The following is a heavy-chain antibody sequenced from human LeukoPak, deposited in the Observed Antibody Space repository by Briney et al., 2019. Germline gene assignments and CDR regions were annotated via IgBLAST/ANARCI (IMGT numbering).Heavy chain of an antibody. D-gene: IGHD7-27*01. CDR1: GFTFSGHW. Sequence: HPGGSLRLSCAASGFTFSGHWMYWLRQAPGRGLAWVSRINGDGSATNYAGSMKGRFTISRDNARNIVYLQMNSLREDDTAVYYCARDLNWGQVDYWGQGALVTVSS. J-gene: IGHJ4*02. V-gene: IGHV3-74*01. CDR2: INGDGSAT. CDR3: ARDLNWGQVDY.